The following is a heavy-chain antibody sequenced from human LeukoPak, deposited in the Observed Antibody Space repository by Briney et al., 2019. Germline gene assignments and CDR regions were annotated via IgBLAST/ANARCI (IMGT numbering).Heavy chain of an antibody. CDR3: AWHGYNYYYYMDV. CDR1: GGTFSSYA. J-gene: IGHJ6*03. V-gene: IGHV1-69*05. Sequence: SVKVSCKASGGTFSSYAISWVRQAPGQGLEWMGGIIPIFGTANYAQKFQGRVTITTDESTSTAYMEVSSLRSEDTAVYYCAWHGYNYYYYMDVGGKGTTVSVSS. CDR2: IIPIFGTA.